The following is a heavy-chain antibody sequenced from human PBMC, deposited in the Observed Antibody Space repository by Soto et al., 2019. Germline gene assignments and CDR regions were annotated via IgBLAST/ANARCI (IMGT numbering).Heavy chain of an antibody. Sequence: ASVKVSCKASGYTFTSYGISWVRQAPGQGLEWMGWISAYNGNTNYAQKLQGRVTMTTDTSTSTAYMELRSLRSDDTAVYYCARSRARRAAAGTGPYYFDYWGQGTLVNVSS. V-gene: IGHV1-18*01. CDR1: GYTFTSYG. CDR3: ARSRARRAAAGTGPYYFDY. CDR2: ISAYNGNT. D-gene: IGHD6-13*01. J-gene: IGHJ4*02.